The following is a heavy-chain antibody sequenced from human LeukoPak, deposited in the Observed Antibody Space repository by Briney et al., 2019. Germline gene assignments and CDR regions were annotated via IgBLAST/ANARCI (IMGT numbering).Heavy chain of an antibody. CDR1: GYSISSGYY. D-gene: IGHD4-17*01. CDR3: ASDYGDRP. CDR2: IYRSGST. Sequence: PSETLSLTCTVSGYSISSGYYWVWIRQTPGKGLEWIGSIYRSGSTNYNPSLKSRVTISLDTSKNQFSLKLSSVTAADTAVCYCASDYGDRPWGQGTLVTVSS. V-gene: IGHV4-38-2*02. J-gene: IGHJ5*02.